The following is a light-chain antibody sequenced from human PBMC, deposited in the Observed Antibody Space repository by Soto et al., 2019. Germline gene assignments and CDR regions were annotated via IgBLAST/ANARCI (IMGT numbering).Light chain of an antibody. J-gene: IGLJ2*01. V-gene: IGLV2-14*03. Sequence: QSALTQPASVSGSPGQSITISCTGTSSDVGGYNYVSWYQQHPDKAPKLIIYDVSNRPSGVSNRFSGSKSGNTASLTISGLQAEDEADYYCSSYTSSTTGVVFGGGTKVTV. CDR2: DVS. CDR1: SSDVGGYNY. CDR3: SSYTSSTTGVV.